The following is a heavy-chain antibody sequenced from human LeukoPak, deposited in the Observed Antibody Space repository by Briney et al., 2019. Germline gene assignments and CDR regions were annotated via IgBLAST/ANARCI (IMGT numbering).Heavy chain of an antibody. CDR1: GFTFSKAW. CDR3: NTDEGDYGDYYRL. CDR2: IKSIPDGGTT. Sequence: GGSLRLSCAASGFTFSKAWINWVRQAPGKGLEWVGRIKSIPDGGTTDYAAPVKGRFTISRDDSKNTLYLQMNSLKIEDTSVYYCNTDEGDYGDYYRLWGQGTLVTVSS. J-gene: IGHJ4*02. V-gene: IGHV3-15*01. D-gene: IGHD4-17*01.